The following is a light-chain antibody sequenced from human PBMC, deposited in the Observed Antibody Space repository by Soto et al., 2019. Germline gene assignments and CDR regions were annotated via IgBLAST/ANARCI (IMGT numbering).Light chain of an antibody. CDR2: ATS. Sequence: EIVLTQSPGSLSLSPGERATLSCRASSSVPSIYWAWYQQKPGQAPRVLIYATSSRATGIPDRFSGSGSGTDFTLTISRLEPEDFAIYFCQQCASSPWTFGQGTKVEIK. CDR1: SSVPSIY. CDR3: QQCASSPWT. J-gene: IGKJ1*01. V-gene: IGKV3-20*01.